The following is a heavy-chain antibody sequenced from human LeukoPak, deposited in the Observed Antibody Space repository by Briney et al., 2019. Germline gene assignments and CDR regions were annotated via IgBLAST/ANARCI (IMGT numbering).Heavy chain of an antibody. V-gene: IGHV4-59*08. J-gene: IGHJ4*02. CDR3: ARLDQYHMGFQAGDY. Sequence: SETLSLTCTVSGGSISSYYWSWIRQPPGKGLEWIGYIYYSGSTNYNPSLKSRVTISVDTSKNQFSLKLSSATAADTAVYYCARLDQYHMGFQAGDYWGQGTLVTVSS. CDR1: GGSISSYY. D-gene: IGHD2-2*01. CDR2: IYYSGST.